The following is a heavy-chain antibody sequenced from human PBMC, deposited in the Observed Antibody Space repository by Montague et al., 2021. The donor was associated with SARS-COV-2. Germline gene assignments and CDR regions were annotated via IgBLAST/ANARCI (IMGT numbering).Heavy chain of an antibody. Sequence: SETLSLTCTVSGDSISNYNWCWVRQPPPQGLEWIGYINYSGSTNYYPSLNRRVTISVATSTCQFSLKLSSVTAAATAVYYCARVQRGYDYDLGVWAHFDYWAQGTLVTVSS. D-gene: IGHD3-10*01. V-gene: IGHV4-59*13. J-gene: IGHJ4*02. CDR3: ARVQRGYDYDLGVWAHFDY. CDR2: INYSGST. CDR1: GDSISNYN.